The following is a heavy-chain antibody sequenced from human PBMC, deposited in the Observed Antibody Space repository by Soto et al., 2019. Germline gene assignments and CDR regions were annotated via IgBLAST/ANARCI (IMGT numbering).Heavy chain of an antibody. D-gene: IGHD6-19*01. CDR3: ARLYSSAWSFDF. V-gene: IGHV6-1*01. J-gene: IGHJ4*02. CDR2: TYYRSKWYY. Sequence: PSQTLSLTCAISGDIVSSNTVAWSWIRQCPSRGLEWLGRTYYRSKWYYEYAVSLKSRIAINPDTSKNQFSLQLISVTPEDTAVYYCARLYSSAWSFDFWGQGTLVTVSS. CDR1: GDIVSSNTVA.